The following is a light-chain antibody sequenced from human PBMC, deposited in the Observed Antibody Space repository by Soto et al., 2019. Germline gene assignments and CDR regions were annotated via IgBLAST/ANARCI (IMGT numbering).Light chain of an antibody. Sequence: DIVMTQSPAPLSVSPGESVTLSCRASLGISINLAWYQQRPGQAPRLLIYGASTRATGVPARFSGSGSGTDLNLTISSLQSEDLAVYHCQQYNKWPQTFGQGTKVDIK. V-gene: IGKV3-15*01. CDR1: LGISIN. J-gene: IGKJ1*01. CDR2: GAS. CDR3: QQYNKWPQT.